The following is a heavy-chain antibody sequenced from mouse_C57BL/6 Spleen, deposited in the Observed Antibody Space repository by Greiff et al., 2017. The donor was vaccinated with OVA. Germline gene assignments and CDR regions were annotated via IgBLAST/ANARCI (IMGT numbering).Heavy chain of an antibody. V-gene: IGHV3-6*01. Sequence: EVQLVESGPGLVKPSQSLSLTCSVTGYSITSGYYWNWIRQFPGNKLEWMGYISYDGSNNYNPSLKNRISITRDTSKNQFFLKLNSVTTEDTATYYCARDGYSWYFDVWGTGTTVTVSS. CDR1: GYSITSGYY. D-gene: IGHD2-3*01. J-gene: IGHJ1*03. CDR3: ARDGYSWYFDV. CDR2: ISYDGSN.